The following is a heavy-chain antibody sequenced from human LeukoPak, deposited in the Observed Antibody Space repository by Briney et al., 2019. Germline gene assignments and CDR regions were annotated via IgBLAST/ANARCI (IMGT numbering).Heavy chain of an antibody. Sequence: ASVKVSCEASGYTFISYYMHWVRQAPGQGLEWVGIINPRSGSTTYAQKFQGRLTMTRDTSTSTVYMDLSSLRSEDTAIYYCARHSLPGTTPFDYWGQGTLVTVSS. J-gene: IGHJ4*02. D-gene: IGHD1-1*01. CDR2: INPRSGST. V-gene: IGHV1-46*01. CDR1: GYTFISYY. CDR3: ARHSLPGTTPFDY.